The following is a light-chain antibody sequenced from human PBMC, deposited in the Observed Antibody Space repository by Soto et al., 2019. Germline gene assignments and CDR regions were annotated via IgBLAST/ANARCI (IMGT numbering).Light chain of an antibody. J-gene: IGLJ2*01. V-gene: IGLV1-47*02. Sequence: QAVVTQPPSASGTPGQRVTISCSGSSSNIGSNYVNWHQQLPGMAPRLLIHSNYERPSGVPDRFSGSKSGTSASLAISGLRAEDEADYYCAVWDDSVSGVVFGGGTKLTVL. CDR3: AVWDDSVSGVV. CDR2: SNY. CDR1: SSNIGSNY.